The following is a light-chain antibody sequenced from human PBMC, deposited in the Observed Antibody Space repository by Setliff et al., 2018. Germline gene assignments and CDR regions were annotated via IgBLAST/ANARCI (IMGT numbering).Light chain of an antibody. V-gene: IGLV2-14*03. CDR2: GVS. CDR1: SSGVGSYDL. CDR3: NAYTSGTTYV. J-gene: IGLJ1*01. Sequence: QSVLTQPASVSGSPGQSITISCSGTSSGVGSYDLVSWYQQHPGKAPKLIIYGVSDRPSGVSNRFSGSKSGNTASLTISGLQTEDEADYYCNAYTSGTTYVFGTGTKVTVL.